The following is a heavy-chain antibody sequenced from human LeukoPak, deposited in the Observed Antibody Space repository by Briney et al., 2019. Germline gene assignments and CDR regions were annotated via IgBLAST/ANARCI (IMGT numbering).Heavy chain of an antibody. CDR3: ARDRHDYVWGSYRRGPFDY. Sequence: GGSLRLSCAASGFTFSSYSMNWVRQAPGKGLEWVSSISSSSSYIYYADSVKGRFTISRDHAKNSLYLQMNSLRAEDTAVYYCARDRHDYVWGSYRRGPFDYWGQGTLVTVSS. J-gene: IGHJ4*02. CDR1: GFTFSSYS. V-gene: IGHV3-21*01. D-gene: IGHD3-16*02. CDR2: ISSSSSYI.